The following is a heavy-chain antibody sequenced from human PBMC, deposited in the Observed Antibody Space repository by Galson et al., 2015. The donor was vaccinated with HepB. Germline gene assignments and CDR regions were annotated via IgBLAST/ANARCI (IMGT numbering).Heavy chain of an antibody. CDR3: ARLTPPWYCSSTSCPYYYYGMDV. V-gene: IGHV5-10-1*01. Sequence: QSGAEVKKPGESLRISCKGSGYSFTSYWISWVRQMPGKGLEWMGRIDPSDSYTNYSPSFQGHVTISADKSISTAYLQWSSLKASDTAMYYCARLTPPWYCSSTSCPYYYYGMDVWGQGTTVTVSS. J-gene: IGHJ6*02. D-gene: IGHD2-2*01. CDR1: GYSFTSYW. CDR2: IDPSDSYT.